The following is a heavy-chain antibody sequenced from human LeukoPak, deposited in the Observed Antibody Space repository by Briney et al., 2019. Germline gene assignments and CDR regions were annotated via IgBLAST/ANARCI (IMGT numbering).Heavy chain of an antibody. V-gene: IGHV1-18*01. CDR1: GYTFTSYG. CDR3: ARDDGAVAGPSPYYYYYGMDV. CDR2: ISAYNGNT. D-gene: IGHD6-19*01. J-gene: IGHJ6*02. Sequence: GASVKVSCKASGYTFTSYGISWVRQAPGQGLEWMGWISAYNGNTNYAQKLQGRVTMTTDTSTSTAYMELRSLRSDDTAVYYCARDDGAVAGPSPYYYYYGMDVWGQGTTVTVSS.